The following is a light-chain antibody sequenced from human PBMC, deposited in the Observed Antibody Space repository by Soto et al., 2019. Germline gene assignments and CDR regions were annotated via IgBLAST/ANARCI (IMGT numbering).Light chain of an antibody. CDR2: SNN. Sequence: QSVLTQPPSASGTPGQRVTISCSGSSSNIGSNPVNWYQQLPGTAPKLLIYSNNQRPSGVPDRFSGSKSGTSASLAISGLQSEDEADYYCAAWDDSLNGAGVFGGGTKLTVL. V-gene: IGLV1-44*01. CDR1: SSNIGSNP. J-gene: IGLJ2*01. CDR3: AAWDDSLNGAGV.